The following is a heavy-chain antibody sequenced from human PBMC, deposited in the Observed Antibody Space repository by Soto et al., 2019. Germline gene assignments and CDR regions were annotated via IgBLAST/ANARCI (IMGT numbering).Heavy chain of an antibody. CDR1: GYTFTSYG. CDR3: ARVDTIVVVNDAFDI. J-gene: IGHJ3*02. Sequence: ASVKVSCKASGYTFTSYGISWVRQAPGQGLEWMGWISAYNGNTNYAQKLQGRVTMTTDTSTSTAYMELRSLRSDDTAAYSCARVDTIVVVNDAFDIWGQGTMVTVSS. V-gene: IGHV1-18*01. CDR2: ISAYNGNT. D-gene: IGHD3-22*01.